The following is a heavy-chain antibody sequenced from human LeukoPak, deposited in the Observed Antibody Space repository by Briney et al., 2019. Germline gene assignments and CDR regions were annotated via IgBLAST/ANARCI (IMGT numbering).Heavy chain of an antibody. CDR1: GFTFSNYA. CDR3: TSVGDFWSDQRDAFDI. V-gene: IGHV3-15*01. Sequence: GGSLRVSCAVSGFTFSNYALSWVRQAPGKGLEWVGRIKSKTDGGTTDYAAPVKGRFTISRDDSKNTLYLQMNSLKTEDTAVYYCTSVGDFWSDQRDAFDIWGQGTMVTVSS. CDR2: IKSKTDGGTT. D-gene: IGHD3-3*01. J-gene: IGHJ3*02.